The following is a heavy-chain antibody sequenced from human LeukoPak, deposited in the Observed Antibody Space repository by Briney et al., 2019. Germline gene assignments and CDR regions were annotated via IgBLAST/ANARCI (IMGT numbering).Heavy chain of an antibody. V-gene: IGHV3-48*01. CDR1: GFTFSSYE. D-gene: IGHD2/OR15-2a*01. Sequence: PGGSLRLSCAASGFTFSSYEMNWVRQAPGKGLEWVSYISSSSSTIYYADSVKGRFTISRDNAKNSLYLQMNSLRAEDTAVYYCARVNSILYGRYYYYYMDVWGKGTTVTVSS. J-gene: IGHJ6*03. CDR2: ISSSSSTI. CDR3: ARVNSILYGRYYYYYMDV.